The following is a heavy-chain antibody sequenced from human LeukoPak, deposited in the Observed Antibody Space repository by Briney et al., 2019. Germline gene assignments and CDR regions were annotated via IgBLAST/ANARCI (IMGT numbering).Heavy chain of an antibody. Sequence: GGSLRLCCAASGFTFNNYWMSWVRQAPGKGLEWVANIKPDGGDKYYVDSVKGRFIISRDNDKNSMCLQMNSLRAEDTAVYYCARERGWELPSSFDSWGQGTLVTVSS. CDR3: ARERGWELPSSFDS. J-gene: IGHJ4*02. V-gene: IGHV3-7*01. CDR2: IKPDGGDK. D-gene: IGHD1-26*01. CDR1: GFTFNNYW.